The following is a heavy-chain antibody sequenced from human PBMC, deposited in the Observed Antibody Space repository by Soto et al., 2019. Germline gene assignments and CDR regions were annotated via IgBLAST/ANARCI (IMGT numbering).Heavy chain of an antibody. CDR3: ARGGEHYYYGVDV. V-gene: IGHV3-30-3*01. Sequence: QVQLVESGGGVVQPGRSLRLSCAASGFTFSSYTMHWVRQAPGKGVEWVAVISYDGGNKYYADSVKGRFTISRDDSKNTLFLQVTSLRPEDTAVYYCARGGEHYYYGVDVWGQGTTVTVSS. J-gene: IGHJ6*02. CDR2: ISYDGGNK. CDR1: GFTFSSYT.